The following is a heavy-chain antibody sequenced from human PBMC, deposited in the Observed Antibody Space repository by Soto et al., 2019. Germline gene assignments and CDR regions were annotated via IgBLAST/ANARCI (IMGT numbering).Heavy chain of an antibody. CDR1: GFTFSRDG. Sequence: GGSLRLACAASGFTFSRDGMHWVRQAPGKGLEWVAVIWYDGSNKYYADSVKGRFTISRDNSKNALYLQMNSLRAEDTAVYYCARGTRVGRLRFLEWFGTTMDVWGKGTTVTVSS. J-gene: IGHJ6*03. V-gene: IGHV3-33*01. CDR3: ARGTRVGRLRFLEWFGTTMDV. D-gene: IGHD3-3*01. CDR2: IWYDGSNK.